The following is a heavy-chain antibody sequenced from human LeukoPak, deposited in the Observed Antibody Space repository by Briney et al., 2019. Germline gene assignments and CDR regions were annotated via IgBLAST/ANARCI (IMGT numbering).Heavy chain of an antibody. CDR2: MNPNSGNT. Sequence: ASVKVSCKASGYTFTSYDINWVRQAPGQGLEWMGWMNPNSGNTGYAQKFQGRVTMTRNTSISTAYMELSSLRSEDTAVYYCARGRRYGSGNYYKYWGHGTLVTVSS. D-gene: IGHD3-10*01. CDR1: GYTFTSYD. CDR3: ARGRRYGSGNYYKY. V-gene: IGHV1-8*01. J-gene: IGHJ4*01.